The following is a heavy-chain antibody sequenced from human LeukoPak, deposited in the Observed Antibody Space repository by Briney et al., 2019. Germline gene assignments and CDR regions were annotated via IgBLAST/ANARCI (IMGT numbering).Heavy chain of an antibody. CDR2: ISGNGGDT. V-gene: IGHV3-23*01. CDR1: GFTFSSYA. D-gene: IGHD6-13*01. Sequence: PGGSLRLSCAASGFTFSSYAMSWVRQAPGKGLEWVSAISGNGGDTYYADSVKGRFTISRDNSKNTLYLQMNSLRADDTAVYYCAKGSSWAYYYYSMDVRGKGTTVTVSS. CDR3: AKGSSWAYYYYSMDV. J-gene: IGHJ6*03.